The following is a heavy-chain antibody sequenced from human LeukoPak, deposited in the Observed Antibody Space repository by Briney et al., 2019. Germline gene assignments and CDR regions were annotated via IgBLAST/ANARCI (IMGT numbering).Heavy chain of an antibody. CDR2: IWFDGSNK. CDR3: ARGYGSGSGHFDY. V-gene: IGHV3-33*08. J-gene: IGHJ4*02. Sequence: GGSLRLSCAASGFTFSGFNMNWVRQAPGEGLEWAAVIWFDGSNKYYADSVKGRFTIYRDNSKNTLYLKMNSLRAEDTAVYYCARGYGSGSGHFDYWGQGTLVTVSS. CDR1: GFTFSGFN. D-gene: IGHD3-10*01.